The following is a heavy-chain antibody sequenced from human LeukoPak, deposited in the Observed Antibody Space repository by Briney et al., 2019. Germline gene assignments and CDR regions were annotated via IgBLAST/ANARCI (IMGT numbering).Heavy chain of an antibody. Sequence: ASVKVSCRASGYTFTSYGISWVRQAPGQGLEWMGWISAYNGNTNYAQKLQGRVTMTTDTSTSTAYMELRSLRSDDTAVYYCARGKGGYSYGRGYYYGMDVWGQGTTVTVSS. CDR1: GYTFTSYG. J-gene: IGHJ6*02. D-gene: IGHD5-18*01. V-gene: IGHV1-18*01. CDR3: ARGKGGYSYGRGYYYGMDV. CDR2: ISAYNGNT.